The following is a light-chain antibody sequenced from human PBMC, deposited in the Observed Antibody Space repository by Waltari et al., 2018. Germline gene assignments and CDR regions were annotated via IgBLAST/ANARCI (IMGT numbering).Light chain of an antibody. CDR1: QSVDSY. CDR2: DAS. V-gene: IGKV3-11*01. CDR3: QQYSSFST. J-gene: IGKJ1*01. Sequence: ENVLTQSPATLSLSPGERATLSCRASQSVDSYLAWYQQKPGQAPRLLIFDASNRATGIPARFSGNGSETDFTLTISSLEPEDFAVYYCQQYSSFSTFGLGTKV.